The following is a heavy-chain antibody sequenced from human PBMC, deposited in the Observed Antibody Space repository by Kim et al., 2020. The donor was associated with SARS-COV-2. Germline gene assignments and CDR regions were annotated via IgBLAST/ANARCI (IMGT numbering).Heavy chain of an antibody. V-gene: IGHV3-30*18. D-gene: IGHD2-2*01. CDR1: GFTFSSYG. CDR3: AKTIIAAAMSGPPDY. Sequence: GGSLRLSCAVSGFTFSSYGMHWVRQAPGKGLEWVAVISYDGSNKYYADSVKGRFTISRDNSKNTLYLQMNSLRAEDTAVYYCAKTIIAAAMSGPPDYWGQGTLVTVSS. CDR2: ISYDGSNK. J-gene: IGHJ4*02.